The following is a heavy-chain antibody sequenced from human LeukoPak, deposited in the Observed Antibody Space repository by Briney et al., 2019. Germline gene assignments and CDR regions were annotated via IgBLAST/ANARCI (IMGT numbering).Heavy chain of an antibody. V-gene: IGHV3-20*04. J-gene: IGHJ4*02. CDR2: INWNGGST. D-gene: IGHD3-10*01. CDR3: ARGWFGELFLLYY. Sequence: GGSLSLSCAASGFTFDDYGMSWVRQAPGKGLEWVSGINWNGGSTGYADYVKGRFTISRDNAKNSLYLHMKSLRAEDTALYYCARGWFGELFLLYYWGPGTLVTVSS. CDR1: GFTFDDYG.